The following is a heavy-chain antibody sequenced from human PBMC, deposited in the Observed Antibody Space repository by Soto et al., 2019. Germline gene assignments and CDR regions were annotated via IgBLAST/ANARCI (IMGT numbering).Heavy chain of an antibody. D-gene: IGHD1-26*01. CDR3: AIPQWVDYPRLDH. CDR2: ISSGGYT. CDR1: GFTFSDYY. J-gene: IGHJ4*02. V-gene: IGHV3-11*03. Sequence: PGGSLRLSCAASGFTFSDYYMSWIRQAPGKGLEWLSYISSGGYTNYADSVKGRFTISRDNAKNSLFLQMNSLRAEDTAVYYCAIPQWVDYPRLDHWGQGTLVTVSS.